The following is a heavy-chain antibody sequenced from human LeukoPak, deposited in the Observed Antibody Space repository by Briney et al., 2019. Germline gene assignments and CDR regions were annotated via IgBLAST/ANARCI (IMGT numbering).Heavy chain of an antibody. CDR2: INHSGST. CDR1: GGSFSGYY. V-gene: IGHV4-34*01. D-gene: IGHD3-10*01. Sequence: PSETLSLTCAVYGGSFSGYYWSWIRQPPGKGLEWIGEINHSGSTNYNPSLKSRVTISVDTSKNQLSLKLSSVTAADTAIYYCARARITMVRGVIIIRGGHFDSWGQGTLVTVSS. J-gene: IGHJ4*02. CDR3: ARARITMVRGVIIIRGGHFDS.